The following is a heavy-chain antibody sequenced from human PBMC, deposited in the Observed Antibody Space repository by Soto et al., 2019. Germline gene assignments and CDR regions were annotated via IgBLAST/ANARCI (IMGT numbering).Heavy chain of an antibody. D-gene: IGHD1-1*01. CDR2: ISYDGSNK. CDR3: AKQLYYYYYGMDV. CDR1: GFTFSSYG. J-gene: IGHJ6*02. Sequence: QVQLVESGGGVVQPWRSLRLSCAAYGFTFSSYGMHWFRQAPGKGLEWVAVISYDGSNKYYAVSVKVRFTISRDNSKNTLYLQMNRLRAEDTAVYYCAKQLYYYYYGMDVWGQGTTVTDSS. V-gene: IGHV3-30*18.